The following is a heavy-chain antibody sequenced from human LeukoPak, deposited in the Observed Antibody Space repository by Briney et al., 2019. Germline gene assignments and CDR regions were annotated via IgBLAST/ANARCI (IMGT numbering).Heavy chain of an antibody. CDR2: IANDGSNK. D-gene: IGHD3-22*01. J-gene: IGHJ4*02. V-gene: IGHV3-30*04. CDR3: AREWLSPQGGLDS. CDR1: GFTFRNNA. Sequence: GRSLRLSCAASGFTFRNNAMHWVRQAPGKGLEWLTVIANDGSNKYYAESVKGRFTISRDNSKSTLSLQMNSLRVQDTAVYFCAREWLSPQGGLDSWGQGTLVIVSS.